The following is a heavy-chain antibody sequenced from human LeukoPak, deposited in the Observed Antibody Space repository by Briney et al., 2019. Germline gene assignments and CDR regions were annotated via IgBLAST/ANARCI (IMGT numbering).Heavy chain of an antibody. J-gene: IGHJ4*02. CDR3: ARDLAPANYGALEPLDS. D-gene: IGHD4/OR15-4a*01. CDR1: GFIFSSYV. CDR2: ISYDGSNK. Sequence: PGGSLRLSCAASGFIFSSYVMHWVRQAPGKGREWVAVISYDGSNKYYADSVMGRFTISRDNSKNRLYLQMNSLRPEDTAVYYCARDLAPANYGALEPLDSWGQGTLVTVSS. V-gene: IGHV3-30-3*01.